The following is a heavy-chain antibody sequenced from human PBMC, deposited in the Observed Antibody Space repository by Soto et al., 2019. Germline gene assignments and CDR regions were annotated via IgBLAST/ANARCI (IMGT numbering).Heavy chain of an antibody. J-gene: IGHJ6*02. CDR2: IYPGDSDT. CDR3: ARRSQGGYCSGGDCYSFGGLDV. D-gene: IGHD2-15*01. Sequence: PGESLKISCEGSGFSFTDFWIGWVRQMPGKGLEWMGIIYPGDSDTRYSPSFQGQVIISADKSISTAYLQWSSLKASDTAMYYCARRSQGGYCSGGDCYSFGGLDVWGQGTTVTVSS. CDR1: GFSFTDFW. V-gene: IGHV5-51*01.